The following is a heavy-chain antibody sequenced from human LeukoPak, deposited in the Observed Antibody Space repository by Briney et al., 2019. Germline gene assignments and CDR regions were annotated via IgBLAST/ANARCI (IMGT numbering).Heavy chain of an antibody. V-gene: IGHV3-11*06. J-gene: IGHJ4*02. CDR2: ISGSGSYT. CDR1: GFTFSDHY. D-gene: IGHD6-13*01. Sequence: PGGSLRLSCAASGFTFSDHYMTWIRQAPGKGLEWLSYISGSGSYTNYADSVKGRFTTSRDNAKNSLYLRMNSLRAEDTAVYYCARVGSIAAAGTPDYWGQGTLVTVSS. CDR3: ARVGSIAAAGTPDY.